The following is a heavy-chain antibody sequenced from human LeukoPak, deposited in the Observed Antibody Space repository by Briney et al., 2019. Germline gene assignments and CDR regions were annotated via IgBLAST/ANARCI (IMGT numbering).Heavy chain of an antibody. D-gene: IGHD3-3*01. CDR1: GGSFSGYY. Sequence: PSETLSLTCAVYGGSFSGYYWSWIRLPPGKGLEWIGEINHSGSTNYNPSLKSRVTISVDTSKNQFSLKLSSVTAADTAVYYCARLHNDFWSGPIGYYYYMDVWGKGTTVTVSS. V-gene: IGHV4-34*01. CDR2: INHSGST. CDR3: ARLHNDFWSGPIGYYYYMDV. J-gene: IGHJ6*03.